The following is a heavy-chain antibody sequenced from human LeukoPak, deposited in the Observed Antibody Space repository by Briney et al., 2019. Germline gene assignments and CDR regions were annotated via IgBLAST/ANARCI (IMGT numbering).Heavy chain of an antibody. CDR2: IYYSGST. V-gene: IGHV4-59*01. D-gene: IGHD5-24*01. CDR3: ARVPQRVGPGWLQLGYYYYYMDV. CDR1: GGSISSYY. J-gene: IGHJ6*03. Sequence: SETLSLTCTVCGGSISSYYWSWIRQPPGKGLEWIGYIYYSGSTNYNPSLKSRVTISVDTSKNQFSLKLSSVTAADTAVYYCARVPQRVGPGWLQLGYYYYYMDVWGKGTTVTVSS.